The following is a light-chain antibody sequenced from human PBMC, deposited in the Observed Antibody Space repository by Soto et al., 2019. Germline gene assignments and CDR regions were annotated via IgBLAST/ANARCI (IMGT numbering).Light chain of an antibody. J-gene: IGLJ3*02. CDR3: SSYTSNNTWV. CDR1: SSNVGSYKL. Sequence: QSALTQPASVSGSPGQSITISCTGTSSNVGSYKLVSWYQQHPGKAPKLMIFEVTNRPSGVSNRFSGSKSGNTASLTISGLQAEDEADYYCSSYTSNNTWVFGGGTKLTVL. V-gene: IGLV2-14*02. CDR2: EVT.